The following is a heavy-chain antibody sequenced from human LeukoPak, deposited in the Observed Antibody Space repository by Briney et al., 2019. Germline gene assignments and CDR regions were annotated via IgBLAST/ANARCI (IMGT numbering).Heavy chain of an antibody. CDR3: ARVSGGSGSGPVDY. V-gene: IGHV4-59*01. CDR2: IYNSVIT. Sequence: SETLSLTCTVSGGSISSYYWSWIRQPPGKGLEWIGYIYNSVITNSNPSLKSRVTMSVDTSKNQFSLKLGSLTAADTAIYYCARVSGGSGSGPVDYWGQGTLVTVSS. CDR1: GGSISSYY. J-gene: IGHJ4*02. D-gene: IGHD3-10*01.